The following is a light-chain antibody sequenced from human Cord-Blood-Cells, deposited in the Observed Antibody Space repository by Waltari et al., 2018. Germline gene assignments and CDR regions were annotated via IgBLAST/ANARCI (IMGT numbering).Light chain of an antibody. CDR1: SSDVGGYNY. V-gene: IGLV2-11*01. CDR3: CSYAGSYTFDYV. Sequence: QSALTQPRSVSGSPGQSVTISCTGTSSDVGGYNYVSWYQQNPGKAPKLMIYDVSKRPSGVPDRFSGSKSGNTASLTISGLQAEDEADYYCCSYAGSYTFDYVFGTGTKVTVL. J-gene: IGLJ1*01. CDR2: DVS.